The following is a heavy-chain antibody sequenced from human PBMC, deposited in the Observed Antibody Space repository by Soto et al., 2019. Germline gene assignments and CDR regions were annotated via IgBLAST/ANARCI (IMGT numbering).Heavy chain of an antibody. CDR2: INAGNGNT. V-gene: IGHV1-3*01. D-gene: IGHD2-2*02. CDR1: GYTFTSYA. CDR3: ARGVSIVVAPAAIENWFDP. Sequence: ASGKVSCKASGYTFTSYAMHWVRQAPGQRLEWMGWINAGNGNTKYSQKFQGRVTITRDTSASTAYMELSSLRSEDTAVYYCARGVSIVVAPAAIENWFDPWGQGTLVTVS. J-gene: IGHJ5*02.